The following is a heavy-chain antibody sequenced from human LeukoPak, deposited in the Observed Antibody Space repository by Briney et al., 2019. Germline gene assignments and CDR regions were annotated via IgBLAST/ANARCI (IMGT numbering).Heavy chain of an antibody. D-gene: IGHD3-22*01. CDR2: IYHSGST. CDR1: GGTISSGGYS. Sequence: PSQTLSLTCTVSGGTISSGGYSWSWIRQPPRKGLEWIGYIYHSGSTYYNPSLKSRVTISVDRSKNQFSLKLSSVTAADTAVYYCARGGIDSSGYYSPAYFDYWGQGTLVTVSS. CDR3: ARGGIDSSGYYSPAYFDY. J-gene: IGHJ4*02. V-gene: IGHV4-30-2*01.